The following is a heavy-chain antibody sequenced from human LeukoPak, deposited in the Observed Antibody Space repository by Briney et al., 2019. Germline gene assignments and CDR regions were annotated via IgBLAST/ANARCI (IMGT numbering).Heavy chain of an antibody. CDR3: ARHEGAMGNLDY. J-gene: IGHJ4*02. D-gene: IGHD5-18*01. CDR2: ISHSGNT. Sequence: KPSETLSLTCTVSGGSISSSPYYWGWIRQPPGKGPEWIGSISHSGNTYRNPSLMSRVTISVDTSKNQFSLKLSSVTAADTAVYHCARHEGAMGNLDYWGQGTLVTVSS. V-gene: IGHV4-39*01. CDR1: GGSISSSPYY.